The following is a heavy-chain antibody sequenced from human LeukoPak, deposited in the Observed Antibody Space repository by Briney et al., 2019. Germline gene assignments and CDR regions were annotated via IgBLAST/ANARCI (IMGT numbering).Heavy chain of an antibody. J-gene: IGHJ5*02. CDR1: GGSFIGYD. V-gene: IGHV4-34*01. CDR2: INHSGGT. CDR3: ASLARGGNWFDP. D-gene: IGHD6-6*01. Sequence: SETLSLTCAVYGGSFIGYDWTWIRQPPGKGLEWIGEINHSGGTNYNPSLKSRVTISVDTSKNEFSLKLSSVTAADTAVYYCASLARGGNWFDPWGQGTLVTVSS.